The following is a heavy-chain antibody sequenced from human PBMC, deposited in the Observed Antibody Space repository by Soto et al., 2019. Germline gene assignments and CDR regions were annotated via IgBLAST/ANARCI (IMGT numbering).Heavy chain of an antibody. CDR3: ARHVSSSWYGVDWFDP. V-gene: IGHV4-59*08. J-gene: IGHJ5*02. D-gene: IGHD6-13*01. CDR2: IYYSGST. Sequence: SETLSLTCTVSGGSISSYYWSWIRQPPGKGLEWIGYIYYSGSTNYNPSLKSRVTISVDTSKNQFSLKLSSVTAADTAVYYCARHVSSSWYGVDWFDPWGQGTLVNVSS. CDR1: GGSISSYY.